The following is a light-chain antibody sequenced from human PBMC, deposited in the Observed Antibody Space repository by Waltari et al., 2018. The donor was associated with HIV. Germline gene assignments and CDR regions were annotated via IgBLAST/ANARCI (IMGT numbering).Light chain of an antibody. J-gene: IGKJ2*01. Sequence: DIQMTQSPSSLPACVGDGVTTTCRAGRSLGSYLNWYQQKSGEGPKLPLYAASNLQSVVPSRFSGSGSETDFTLSIRSLQPDDFASYYCQQSYTSPPTFGQGTKVEI. V-gene: IGKV1-39*01. CDR1: RSLGSY. CDR2: AAS. CDR3: QQSYTSPPT.